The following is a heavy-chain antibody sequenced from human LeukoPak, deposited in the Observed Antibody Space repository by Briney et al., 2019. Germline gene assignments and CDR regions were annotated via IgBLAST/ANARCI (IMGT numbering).Heavy chain of an antibody. CDR3: AREGVRGIAARLNQLYDY. J-gene: IGHJ4*02. Sequence: SETLSLTCTVSGGSISSYYWSWIRQPAGKGLEWIGRIYTSGSTNYNPSLKSRVTMSVDTSKNQFSLKLSSVTAADTAVYYCAREGVRGIAARLNQLYDYWGQGTLVTVSS. CDR2: IYTSGST. D-gene: IGHD6-6*01. V-gene: IGHV4-4*07. CDR1: GGSISSYY.